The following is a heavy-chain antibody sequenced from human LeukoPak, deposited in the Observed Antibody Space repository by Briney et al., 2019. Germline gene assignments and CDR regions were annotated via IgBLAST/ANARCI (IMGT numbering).Heavy chain of an antibody. Sequence: GGSLRLFCAASGFTFSSYVMSWVRQAPGKGLEWVSGISGSGGSTYYADSVKGRFTIYRDNSKNTVYLQMNSLGAEDTAVYYCVEDWAWGAFGYWGQGTLVTVSS. CDR2: ISGSGGST. CDR3: VEDWAWGAFGY. CDR1: GFTFSSYV. V-gene: IGHV3-23*01. D-gene: IGHD7-27*01. J-gene: IGHJ4*02.